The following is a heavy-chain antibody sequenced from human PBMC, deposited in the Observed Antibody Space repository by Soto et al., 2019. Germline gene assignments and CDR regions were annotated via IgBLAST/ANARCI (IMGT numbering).Heavy chain of an antibody. CDR3: ARYRYYFDASGNYRTHAFDI. CDR1: DYPITSDYY. D-gene: IGHD3-22*01. Sequence: SETLSLTCVVSDYPITSDYYWAWIRQPPGKGLEWIGSIYHGGSAYYNPSLNSRVTILVDTSNKQVSLRVTSVTAADTAVYYCARYRYYFDASGNYRTHAFDIWGPGTLVTVSS. CDR2: IYHGGSA. J-gene: IGHJ3*02. V-gene: IGHV4-38-2*01.